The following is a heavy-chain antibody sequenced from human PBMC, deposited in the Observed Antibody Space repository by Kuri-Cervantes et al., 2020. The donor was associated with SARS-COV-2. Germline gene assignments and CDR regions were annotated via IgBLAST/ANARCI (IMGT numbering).Heavy chain of an antibody. D-gene: IGHD6-6*01. CDR1: GGSISSYY. Sequence: SETLSLTCTVSGGSISSYYWSWIRQPAGKGLEWIGRIYTSGSTNYNPSLKSRVTISVDTSKNQFSLKLSSVTAADTAVYYCAREPSSIAARRGFDPWGQGTLVTVSS. CDR3: AREPSSIAARRGFDP. CDR2: IYTSGST. J-gene: IGHJ5*02. V-gene: IGHV4-4*07.